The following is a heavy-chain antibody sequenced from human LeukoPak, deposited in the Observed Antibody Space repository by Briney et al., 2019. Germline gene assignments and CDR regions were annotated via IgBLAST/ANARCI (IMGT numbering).Heavy chain of an antibody. V-gene: IGHV4-34*01. CDR3: ARARRGSTSLPFGSSIAYRNYFDY. Sequence: NPSETLSLTCAVYGGSFSGYYWSWIRQPPGKGLEWIGEINHSGSTNYNPSLKSRVTISVDTSKDQFSLKLGYVTDADTVVYYCARARRGSTSLPFGSSIAYRNYFDYWGQGTLVTVSS. CDR2: INHSGST. J-gene: IGHJ4*02. D-gene: IGHD6-6*01. CDR1: GGSFSGYY.